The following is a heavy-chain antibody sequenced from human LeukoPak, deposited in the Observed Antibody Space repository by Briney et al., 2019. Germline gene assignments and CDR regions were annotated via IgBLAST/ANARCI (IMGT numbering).Heavy chain of an antibody. D-gene: IGHD1-26*01. CDR2: ISYDGSNK. J-gene: IGHJ3*02. Sequence: GGSLRLSCAASGFTFSRYVMHWVRQAPGKGLDWVAVISYDGSNKYYADSVKGRFTISRDNSENTLYLQMNSLRAEDTAVYYCAKDLQWELPSSFDIWGQGTMVTVSS. V-gene: IGHV3-30*18. CDR3: AKDLQWELPSSFDI. CDR1: GFTFSRYV.